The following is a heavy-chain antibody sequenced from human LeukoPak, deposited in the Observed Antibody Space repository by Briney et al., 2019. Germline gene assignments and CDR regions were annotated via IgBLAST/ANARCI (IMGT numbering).Heavy chain of an antibody. D-gene: IGHD2-15*01. J-gene: IGHJ5*01. CDR2: ISTGSDVI. Sequence: GGSLRLSCAASGFTFSLFSISWVRQAPGKGLEWVSYISTGSDVIYYADSVRGRFSISRDDASNSVSLQMNSLRADDTAVYYCARDVGYCSGGSCYRWFASWGQGTPVTVSS. CDR3: ARDVGYCSGGSCYRWFAS. V-gene: IGHV3-48*01. CDR1: GFTFSLFS.